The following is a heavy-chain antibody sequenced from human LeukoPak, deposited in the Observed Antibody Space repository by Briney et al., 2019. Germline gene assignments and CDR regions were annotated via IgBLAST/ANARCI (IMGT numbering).Heavy chain of an antibody. CDR3: ARTYYYDSSGYYYDYTIDY. V-gene: IGHV4-59*12. Sequence: SETLSLTCTVSGGSISSYYWSWIRQPPGKGLEWIGYIYYSGSTYYNPSLKSRVTISVDTSKNQFSLKLSSVTAADTAVYYCARTYYYDSSGYYYDYTIDYWGQGTLVTVSS. J-gene: IGHJ4*02. CDR2: IYYSGST. D-gene: IGHD3-22*01. CDR1: GGSISSYY.